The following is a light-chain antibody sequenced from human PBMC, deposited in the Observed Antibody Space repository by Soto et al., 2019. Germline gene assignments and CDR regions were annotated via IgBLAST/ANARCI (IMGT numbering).Light chain of an antibody. CDR1: SSDIGDYNY. Sequence: QSALTQPASVSGSPGQSITISCVGTSSDIGDYNYVSWYQQHPGKVPKVIIFDVSNRPSGVSYRFSGTKSGNTASLTVSGLQAEDEAHYYCCSYTRSGTPIFGTGTKLTVL. CDR2: DVS. CDR3: CSYTRSGTPI. V-gene: IGLV2-14*01. J-gene: IGLJ1*01.